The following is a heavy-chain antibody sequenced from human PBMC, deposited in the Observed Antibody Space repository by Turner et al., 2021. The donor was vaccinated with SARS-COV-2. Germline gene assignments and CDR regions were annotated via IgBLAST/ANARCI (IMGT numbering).Heavy chain of an antibody. D-gene: IGHD6-13*01. CDR1: GYTFSGYY. J-gene: IGHJ3*02. V-gene: IGHV1-2*02. CDR3: AKDISSSWYYAFDI. Sequence: QVQLVQSGAEVKKPGASVKVSCKASGYTFSGYYLHWVRQAPGQGLEWMGWINPNSGGTNDAQKFQGRVAMTRDPSISTAYMELSRLRSDDTAVYYCAKDISSSWYYAFDIWGQGTMVTVSS. CDR2: INPNSGGT.